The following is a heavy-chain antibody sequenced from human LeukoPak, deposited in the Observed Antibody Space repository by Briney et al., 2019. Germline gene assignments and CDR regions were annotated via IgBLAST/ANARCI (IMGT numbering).Heavy chain of an antibody. CDR1: GGSISSSSYY. CDR3: ARRSSSGPNYFDY. D-gene: IGHD6-19*01. CDR2: IYYSGST. Sequence: SETLSLTCTVSGGSISSSSYYWGWIRQPPGKGLEWIGSIYYSGSTYYNPSLKSRVTISVDTSKNQFSLKLSSVTAADTAVYYCARRSSSGPNYFDYWGQGTLVTVPS. V-gene: IGHV4-39*01. J-gene: IGHJ4*02.